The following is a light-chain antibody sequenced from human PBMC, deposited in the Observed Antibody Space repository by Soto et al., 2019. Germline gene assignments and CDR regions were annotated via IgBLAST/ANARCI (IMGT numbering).Light chain of an antibody. CDR3: AAWDDSLSVV. CDR1: SSNIGSNY. V-gene: IGLV1-47*02. CDR2: SNN. Sequence: QSVLTQPPSASGTPGQKVTISCSGSSSNIGSNYVYWYQQLPGTAPKLLIYSNNQRTSGVPDRFSGSKSGTSASLAISGLRSEDEADYYCAAWDDSLSVVFGGGTKVIVL. J-gene: IGLJ2*01.